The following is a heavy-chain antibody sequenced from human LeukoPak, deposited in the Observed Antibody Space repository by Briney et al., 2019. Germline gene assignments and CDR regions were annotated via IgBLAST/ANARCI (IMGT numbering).Heavy chain of an antibody. J-gene: IGHJ4*02. D-gene: IGHD2-2*01. CDR2: ISSSGSTI. Sequence: GGSLRLSCAASGFTFSDYYMSWIRQAPGKGLEWVSYISSSGSTIYYADSVKGRFTISRDSAKNSLYLQMNSLRAEDTAVYYCARQFFHCSSTSCYDGVGGQPRDYWGQGTLVTVSS. CDR1: GFTFSDYY. CDR3: ARQFFHCSSTSCYDGVGGQPRDY. V-gene: IGHV3-11*01.